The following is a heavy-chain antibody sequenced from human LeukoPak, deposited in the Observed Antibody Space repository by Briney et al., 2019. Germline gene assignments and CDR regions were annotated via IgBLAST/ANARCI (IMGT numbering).Heavy chain of an antibody. V-gene: IGHV3-23*01. J-gene: IGHJ5*02. D-gene: IGHD3-10*01. Sequence: GGSLRLSCVASGFTFSTYGMGWVRQAPGKGLEWVAAVSSTGSGTYYPDSLKGRSIISRDNSQNTVFLQMNSLRPEDTAFYFCAKDGPLLWFGPTDAWGQGILVTVSS. CDR1: GFTFSTYG. CDR2: VSSTGSGT. CDR3: AKDGPLLWFGPTDA.